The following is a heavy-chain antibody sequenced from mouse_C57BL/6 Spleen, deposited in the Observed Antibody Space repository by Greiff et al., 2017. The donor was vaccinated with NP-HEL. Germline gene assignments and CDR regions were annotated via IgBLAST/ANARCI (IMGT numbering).Heavy chain of an antibody. CDR3: ARTTMVTTNAMDY. Sequence: VQLQESGPGLVQPSQSLSITCTVSGFSLTSHGVHWVRQSPGKGLEWLGVIWSGGSTDYNAAFISRLSSSKDNSKSQVFCKMNSLQADDTAIYYCARTTMVTTNAMDYWGQGTSVTVSS. D-gene: IGHD2-2*01. CDR2: IWSGGST. CDR1: GFSLTSHG. V-gene: IGHV2-2*01. J-gene: IGHJ4*01.